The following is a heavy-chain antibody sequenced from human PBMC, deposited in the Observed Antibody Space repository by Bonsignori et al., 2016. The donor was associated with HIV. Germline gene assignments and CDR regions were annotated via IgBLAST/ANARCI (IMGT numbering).Heavy chain of an antibody. CDR2: ISGSSSYI. J-gene: IGHJ6*03. Sequence: GESLKISCAASGFTFSSFGMNWVRQAPGKGLEWVSSISGSSSYIYYADSVKGRFTISRDNAKNSLYLQMNSLRAEDTAVYYCATYCTSTSCYGYYYYYMDVWGKGTTVTVSS. V-gene: IGHV3-21*01. D-gene: IGHD2-2*01. CDR3: ATYCTSTSCYGYYYYYMDV. CDR1: GFTFSSFG.